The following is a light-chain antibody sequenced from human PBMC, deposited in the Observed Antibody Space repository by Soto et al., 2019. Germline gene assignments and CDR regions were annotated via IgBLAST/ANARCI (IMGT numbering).Light chain of an antibody. CDR2: DAS. CDR1: QSVSSY. V-gene: IGKV3-11*01. CDR3: QQRSNWPPN. Sequence: EIVLTQSPGTLSFSPLERATLSCRSSQSVSSYLAWYQQKPGQAPRLLIYDASNRATGIPARFSGSGSGTDFTLTISSPEPEDFAVYYCQQRSNWPPNFGGGTKVDIK. J-gene: IGKJ4*01.